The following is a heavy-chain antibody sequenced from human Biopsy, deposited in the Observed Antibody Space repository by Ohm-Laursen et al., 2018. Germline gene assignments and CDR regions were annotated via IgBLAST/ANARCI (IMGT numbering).Heavy chain of an antibody. CDR1: TYTFTDYY. CDR3: ARNQDGLNWNYLDY. J-gene: IGHJ4*02. CDR2: INPKSGDT. D-gene: IGHD3-3*01. Sequence: ASVKVSCNVPTYTFTDYYIHWVRQAPGQGLEWMGWINPKSGDTNSAQKFHGRVSFTADTSISTAYLELNKLRSDDTAVYFCARNQDGLNWNYLDYWGQGTLVTVSS. V-gene: IGHV1-2*02.